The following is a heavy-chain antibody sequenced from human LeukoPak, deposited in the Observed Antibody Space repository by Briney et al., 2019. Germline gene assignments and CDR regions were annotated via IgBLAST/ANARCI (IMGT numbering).Heavy chain of an antibody. CDR1: GFTFTSYA. CDR3: AKDDALSSYSSGWYQMYYFDY. Sequence: PGGSLRLSCAASGFTFTSYAMSWVRQAPGKGLEWASAIVGSGGGTYYADSVKGRFTISRDNSKNTLYLQMNSLRAEDTAVYYCAKDDALSSYSSGWYQMYYFDYWGQGTLVTVSS. J-gene: IGHJ4*02. D-gene: IGHD6-19*01. V-gene: IGHV3-23*01. CDR2: IVGSGGGT.